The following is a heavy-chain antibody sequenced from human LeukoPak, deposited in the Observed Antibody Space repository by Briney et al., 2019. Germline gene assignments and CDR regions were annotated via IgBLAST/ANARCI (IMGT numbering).Heavy chain of an antibody. CDR3: ALVDILTGYAIED. CDR1: GGSISSGGYY. J-gene: IGHJ4*02. CDR2: IYYSGST. V-gene: IGHV4-31*03. D-gene: IGHD3-9*01. Sequence: KASETLSLTCTVSGGSISSGGYYWSWIRQHPGKGLEWIGYIYYSGSTYYNPSLKSRVTISVDTSKNPFSLKLSSVTAADTAVYYCALVDILTGYAIEDWGQGTLVTVSS.